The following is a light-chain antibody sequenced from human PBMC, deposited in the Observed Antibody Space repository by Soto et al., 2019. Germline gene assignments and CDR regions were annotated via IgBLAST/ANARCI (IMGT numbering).Light chain of an antibody. J-gene: IGKJ1*01. Sequence: DILMTQSPSTLSASVGETVTLTCRASQSTSSWVAWYQQRPGKPPKLVIYGASTLERGAPSRFSGSGSGTEFTLTIAGLQPDDFATYYCQHYKPYKTFGQGTKVDIK. V-gene: IGKV1-5*03. CDR2: GAS. CDR1: QSTSSW. CDR3: QHYKPYKT.